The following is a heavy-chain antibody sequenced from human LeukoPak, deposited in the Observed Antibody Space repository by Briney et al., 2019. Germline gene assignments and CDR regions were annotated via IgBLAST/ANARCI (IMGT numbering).Heavy chain of an antibody. CDR1: GFTFSSYW. CDR2: IKEDGSDK. CDR3: ARRRQNTAMFDY. D-gene: IGHD5-18*01. Sequence: PGGALRLSCAASGFTFSSYWMSWVRQAPGKGLEWVTNIKEDGSDKYYADSVKGRFTISRDNAKNSLYLQMNSLRAEDTAVYYCARRRQNTAMFDYWGQGTLVTVSS. J-gene: IGHJ4*02. V-gene: IGHV3-7*01.